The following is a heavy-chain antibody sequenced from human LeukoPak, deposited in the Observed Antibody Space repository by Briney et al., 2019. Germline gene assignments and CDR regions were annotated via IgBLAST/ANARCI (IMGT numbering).Heavy chain of an antibody. CDR3: ARRKRGSGGPFDY. CDR2: MDYSGST. J-gene: IGHJ4*02. CDR1: GGSISDYY. D-gene: IGHD6-19*01. Sequence: SETLSLTCSVSGGSISDYYWTWIRQSPGTGLEWIGYMDYSGSTAYNPSLKSRVTISIDTSKKQFSLELSSVTAADTAIYFCARRKRGSGGPFDYWGQGTLVTVSS. V-gene: IGHV4-59*08.